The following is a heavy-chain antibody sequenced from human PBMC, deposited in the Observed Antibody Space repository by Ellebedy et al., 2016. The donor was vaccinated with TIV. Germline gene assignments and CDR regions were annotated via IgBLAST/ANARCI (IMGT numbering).Heavy chain of an antibody. CDR2: INPNSGGT. D-gene: IGHD1-26*01. CDR1: GYTFTGYY. CDR3: ARDGGSYSDFDY. V-gene: IGHV1-2*04. J-gene: IGHJ4*02. Sequence: AASVKVSCKASGYTFTGYYMHWVRQAPGQGLEWMGWINPNSGGTNYAQKFQGLVTMTRDTSISTAYMELSRLRSYDTAVYYCARDGGSYSDFDYWGQGTLVTVSS.